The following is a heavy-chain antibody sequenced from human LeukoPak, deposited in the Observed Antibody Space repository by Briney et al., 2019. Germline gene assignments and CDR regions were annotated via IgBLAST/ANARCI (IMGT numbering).Heavy chain of an antibody. CDR3: AKDLKYCSGGSCRSIDY. J-gene: IGHJ4*02. V-gene: IGHV3-23*01. CDR1: GFTFSSYG. Sequence: PGGSLRLSCAASGFTFSSYGMSWVRQAPGKGLECVSAISGSGGSTYYADSVKGRFTISRDNSKNTLYLQMNSLRAEDTAVYYCAKDLKYCSGGSCRSIDYWGQGTLVTVSS. D-gene: IGHD2-15*01. CDR2: ISGSGGST.